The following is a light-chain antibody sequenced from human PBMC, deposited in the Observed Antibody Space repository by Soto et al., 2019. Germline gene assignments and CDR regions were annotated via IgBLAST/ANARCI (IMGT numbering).Light chain of an antibody. CDR2: GAS. V-gene: IGKV3-20*01. J-gene: IGKJ2*01. Sequence: EIVLTQSPGTLSLSPGERGTLSCRASLTLNSRYIAWYQQKPGQSPRLLIFGASIRATGIPDRFTGSGSGTDFTLTISRLEPEDSAVYYCQQYQHSPQNFGQGTKVDIK. CDR3: QQYQHSPQN. CDR1: LTLNSRY.